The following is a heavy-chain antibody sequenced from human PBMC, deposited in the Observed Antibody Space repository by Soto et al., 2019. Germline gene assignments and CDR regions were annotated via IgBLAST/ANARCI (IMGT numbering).Heavy chain of an antibody. Sequence: QVQLQQWGAGLLKPSETLSLTCAVYGGFVSSGSYYWSWIRQPPGKGLEWIGEMSHSGGTHFNPSPKSRATLSGDTSKNQSSLKMSSVTASDTALYYCARVERGTATTVVDAFDIWGPGTMVTVSS. V-gene: IGHV4-34*01. CDR1: GGFVSSGSYY. CDR2: MSHSGGT. CDR3: ARVERGTATTVVDAFDI. D-gene: IGHD1-1*01. J-gene: IGHJ3*02.